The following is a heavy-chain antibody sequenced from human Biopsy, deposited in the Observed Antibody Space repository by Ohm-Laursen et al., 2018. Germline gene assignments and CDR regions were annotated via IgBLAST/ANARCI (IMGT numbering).Heavy chain of an antibody. D-gene: IGHD3-10*01. V-gene: IGHV1-8*01. Sequence: GASVKVSCKASGYTFTSYEINWVRQATGQGLEWMGWMNPDSGNTGYAQNFQVRVTMTRNTSISTAYMELSSLKSEDTAVYFCARADPPLFYYGSGSSNWFDPWGQGTLVTVSS. CDR1: GYTFTSYE. J-gene: IGHJ5*02. CDR3: ARADPPLFYYGSGSSNWFDP. CDR2: MNPDSGNT.